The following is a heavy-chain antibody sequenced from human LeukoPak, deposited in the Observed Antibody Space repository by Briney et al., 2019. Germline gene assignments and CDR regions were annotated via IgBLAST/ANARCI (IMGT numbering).Heavy chain of an antibody. CDR2: IIPTTGLA. J-gene: IGHJ4*02. CDR3: ARAPPRLDGYILYY. V-gene: IGHV1-69*04. Sequence: SVKVSCKASGGTLSSYAISWVRQAPGQGLEWMGRIIPTTGLANYAQNFQGRVTITADKSTSTAYMELSSLRSEDTAVYYCARAPPRLDGYILYYWGQGTLVTVSS. CDR1: GGTLSSYA. D-gene: IGHD5-24*01.